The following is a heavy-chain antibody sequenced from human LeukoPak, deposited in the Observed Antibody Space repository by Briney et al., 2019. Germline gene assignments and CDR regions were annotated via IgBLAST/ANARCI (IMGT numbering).Heavy chain of an antibody. V-gene: IGHV4-59*01. D-gene: IGHD3-10*01. Sequence: PSETLSLTCTVTGGSISSYYWSWIRQPPGKGLEGIGYIYYSGSTNYNPSLKSRVTISVHTSKNQFSLKLSSVTAADTAVYYCARGQYYGSGGLDYWGQGTLVTVSS. CDR1: GGSISSYY. CDR3: ARGQYYGSGGLDY. CDR2: IYYSGST. J-gene: IGHJ4*02.